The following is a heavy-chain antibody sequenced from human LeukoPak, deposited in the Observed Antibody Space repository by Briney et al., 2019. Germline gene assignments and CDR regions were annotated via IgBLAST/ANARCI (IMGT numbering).Heavy chain of an antibody. CDR1: GFTFSSYA. Sequence: GGSLRLSCAASGFTFSSYAMTWVRHAPGKGLEWVSAISGGGGSTYHADSVKGRFTISRDNSKNTLYLQMDSLRAEDTAVYYCANSYTSSSRTPFDCWGQGTLVNVSS. CDR3: ANSYTSSSRTPFDC. D-gene: IGHD6-6*01. V-gene: IGHV3-23*01. J-gene: IGHJ4*02. CDR2: ISGGGGST.